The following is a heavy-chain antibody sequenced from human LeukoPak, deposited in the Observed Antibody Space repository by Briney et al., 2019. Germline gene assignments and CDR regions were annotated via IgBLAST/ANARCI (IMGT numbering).Heavy chain of an antibody. V-gene: IGHV1-2*02. Sequence: PEASVKVSCKASGYTFTGYYMHWVRQAPGQGLEWMGWINPNSGGTNYAQKFQGRVTMTRDTSISTAYMELSRLRSDDTAVYYCARSWRFCSGDSCYPIDYWGQGTLVTVSS. D-gene: IGHD2-15*01. CDR3: ARSWRFCSGDSCYPIDY. CDR1: GYTFTGYY. CDR2: INPNSGGT. J-gene: IGHJ4*02.